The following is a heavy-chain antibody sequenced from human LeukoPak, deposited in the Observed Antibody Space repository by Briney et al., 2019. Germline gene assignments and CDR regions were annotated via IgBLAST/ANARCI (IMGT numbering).Heavy chain of an antibody. D-gene: IGHD3-10*01. Sequence: SETLSLTCTVSDGSISTYYWNWIRQPPGKGLEWIGYVYYSGSTNYNPSLKSRVTISIDTSKSQFSLRLSSVTAADTAVYYCAKSNGYGLVDIWGQGTMVTVSS. CDR1: DGSISTYY. CDR3: AKSNGYGLVDI. CDR2: VYYSGST. V-gene: IGHV4-59*12. J-gene: IGHJ3*02.